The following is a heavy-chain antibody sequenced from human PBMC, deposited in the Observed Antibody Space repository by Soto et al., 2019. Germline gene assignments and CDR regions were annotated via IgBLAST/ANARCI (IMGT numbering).Heavy chain of an antibody. Sequence: PGGSLRLSCAASGFTFSGSDMHWVRQASGKGLEWVGRIRSKANSFATAYAASVKGRFSISRDDTENTAYLQMNSLKTEDTAVYYCTRLHSGYYWEFDYWGQGTLVTVSS. CDR1: GFTFSGSD. J-gene: IGHJ4*02. CDR3: TRLHSGYYWEFDY. V-gene: IGHV3-73*01. D-gene: IGHD5-12*01. CDR2: IRSKANSFAT.